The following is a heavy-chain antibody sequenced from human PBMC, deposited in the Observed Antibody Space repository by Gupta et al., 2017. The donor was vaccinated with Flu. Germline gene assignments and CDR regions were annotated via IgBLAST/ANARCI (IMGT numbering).Heavy chain of an antibody. V-gene: IGHV3-30*18. CDR2: ISYDGSNK. J-gene: IGHJ5*02. Sequence: QEQLVESGGGVVQPGRSLRLSCAVSGFTLSSYGMHWVRQAPGKGLGWVAVISYDGSNKYYTDSVKGRFTISRDNSQSTLYLQMNSLRPEDTALYYCAKDRGLELSTTLAYWFGPWGQGTLVTVSS. CDR3: AKDRGLELSTTLAYWFGP. CDR1: GFTLSSYG. D-gene: IGHD5-24*01.